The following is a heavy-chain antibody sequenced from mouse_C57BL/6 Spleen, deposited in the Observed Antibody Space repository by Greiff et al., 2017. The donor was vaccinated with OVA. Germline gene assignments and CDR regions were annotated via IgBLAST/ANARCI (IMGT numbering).Heavy chain of an antibody. J-gene: IGHJ2*01. CDR1: GFSFNTYA. CDR3: VRQNWDYFDY. V-gene: IGHV10-1*01. CDR2: IRSKSNNYAT. Sequence: EVQLVESGGGLVQPKGSLKLSCAASGFSFNTYAMNWVRQAPGQGLEWVARIRSKSNNYATYYADSVKDRSTISRDDSESMLYLQMNNLKTEDTATYYCVRQNWDYFDYWGQGTTLTVSA. D-gene: IGHD4-1*01.